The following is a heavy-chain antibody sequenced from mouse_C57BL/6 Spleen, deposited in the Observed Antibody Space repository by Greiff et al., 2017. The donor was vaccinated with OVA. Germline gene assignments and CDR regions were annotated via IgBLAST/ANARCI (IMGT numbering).Heavy chain of an antibody. CDR1: GYSFTGYY. CDR2: INPSTGGT. J-gene: IGHJ2*01. CDR3: ARYRDGYYVGY. V-gene: IGHV1-42*01. Sequence: DVKLVESGPELVKPGASVKISCKASGYSFTGYYMNWVKQSPEKSLEWIGEINPSTGGTTYNQKFKAKATLTVDKSSSTAYMQLKSLTSEDSAVYYCARYRDGYYVGYWGQGTTLTVSS. D-gene: IGHD2-3*01.